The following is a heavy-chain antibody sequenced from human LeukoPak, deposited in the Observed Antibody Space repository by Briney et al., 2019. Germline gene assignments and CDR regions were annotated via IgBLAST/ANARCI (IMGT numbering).Heavy chain of an antibody. CDR1: GFTFDDYA. CDR3: ARSSGWYG. CDR2: ISGDGATI. J-gene: IGHJ4*02. Sequence: PGGSLRLSCAASGFTFDDYAMHWVRQAPGKGLEWVSLISGDGATIYYADSVKGRFTISRDNGKNSLYLQMNSLRAEDTAVYYCARSSGWYGWGQGTLVTVSS. D-gene: IGHD6-19*01. V-gene: IGHV3-43*02.